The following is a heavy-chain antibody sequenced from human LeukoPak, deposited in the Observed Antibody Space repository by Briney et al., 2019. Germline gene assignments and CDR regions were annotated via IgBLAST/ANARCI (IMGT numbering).Heavy chain of an antibody. CDR3: ARTPYDILTGGWGVLTDY. V-gene: IGHV3-48*03. D-gene: IGHD3-9*01. CDR1: GFTFSSYE. CDR2: ISSIGSTI. Sequence: GGSLRLSCAASGFTFSSYEMNWVRQAPGKGLEWVSYISSIGSTIYYADSVKGRFNISRDNAKNSLYMKMNSLRDEDTAVYYCARTPYDILTGGWGVLTDYWGQGTLVTVSS. J-gene: IGHJ4*02.